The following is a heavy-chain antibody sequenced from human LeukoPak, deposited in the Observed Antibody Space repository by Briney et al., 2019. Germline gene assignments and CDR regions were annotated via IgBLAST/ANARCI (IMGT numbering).Heavy chain of an antibody. V-gene: IGHV3-30-3*01. J-gene: IGHJ4*02. CDR1: GFTFSSYA. D-gene: IGHD2-2*01. Sequence: PGRSLRLSCAASGFTFSSYAMHWVRQAPGKGLEWVAVISYDGSNKYYADSVKGRFTISRDNSKNTLYLQMNSLRAEDTAVYYCASGAGDTSCYDWGQGTLVTVSS. CDR3: ASGAGDTSCYD. CDR2: ISYDGSNK.